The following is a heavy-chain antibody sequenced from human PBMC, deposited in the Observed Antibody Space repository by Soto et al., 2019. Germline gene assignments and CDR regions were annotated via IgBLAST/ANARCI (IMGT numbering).Heavy chain of an antibody. Sequence: QLQLQESGPGLVKPSETLSLTCTVSGGSISINSYHWGWVRQPPGMGLEWIGSIYYAGNTYYSPSLKSRVTRSVDTSKNQFSLRLDSLTAADTAVYYCARLTNGNPGDYWGQGTLVTVSS. V-gene: IGHV4-39*01. CDR1: GGSISINSYH. CDR2: IYYAGNT. J-gene: IGHJ4*02. CDR3: ARLTNGNPGDY. D-gene: IGHD2-8*01.